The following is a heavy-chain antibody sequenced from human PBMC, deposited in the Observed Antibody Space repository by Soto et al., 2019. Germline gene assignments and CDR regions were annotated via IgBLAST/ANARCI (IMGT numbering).Heavy chain of an antibody. CDR3: ARISPGPHRRYFDY. CDR2: ISGSGGST. V-gene: IGHV3-23*01. J-gene: IGHJ4*02. Sequence: GGSLSLSCAASGFTFSSYAMSWVRQAPGKGLKWVSAISGSGGSTYYADYVKGRFNISRDNSKNTLYMQMNSLRAEDTAVYYCARISPGPHRRYFDYWGQGTLVTVSS. D-gene: IGHD2-15*01. CDR1: GFTFSSYA.